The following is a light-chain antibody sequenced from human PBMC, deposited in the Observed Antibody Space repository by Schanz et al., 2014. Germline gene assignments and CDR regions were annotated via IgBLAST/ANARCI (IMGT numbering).Light chain of an antibody. CDR3: QQYGSSPPDT. CDR1: QSVRSTY. V-gene: IGKV3-20*01. J-gene: IGKJ2*01. CDR2: GAS. Sequence: EIVLTQSPGTLSLSPGERATLSCRASQSVRSTYLAWYQQRPAQAPRLLIYGASTRATGIPARFSGSGSGTEFTLTISRLEPEDFAVYYCQQYGSSPPDTFGQGTKLEIK.